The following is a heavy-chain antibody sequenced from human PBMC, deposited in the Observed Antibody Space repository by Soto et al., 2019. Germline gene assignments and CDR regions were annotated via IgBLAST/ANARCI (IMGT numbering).Heavy chain of an antibody. D-gene: IGHD1-7*01. CDR2: INAGNGNT. Sequence: ASVKVSCKASGYTFTSYAMHWVRQAPGQRPEWMGWINAGNGNTKYSQKFQGRVTITRDTSASTAYMELSCLRSEDTAVYYCARTAVTGTTVRWFDPWGQGTLVTVSS. V-gene: IGHV1-3*01. CDR1: GYTFTSYA. J-gene: IGHJ5*02. CDR3: ARTAVTGTTVRWFDP.